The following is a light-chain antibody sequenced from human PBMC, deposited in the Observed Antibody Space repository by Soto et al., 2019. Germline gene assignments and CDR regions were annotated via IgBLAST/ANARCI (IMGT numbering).Light chain of an antibody. CDR3: QQCNSYPRT. CDR1: QGIGNF. J-gene: IGKJ2*01. V-gene: IGKV1-16*02. CDR2: DAT. Sequence: DIPMTQSPSSLSASVGDRVTITCRASQGIGNFLAWLQQKPGKAPKSLIYDATRLQSGVPSKFSGSGSGTDFTLTISGLQPEDSAIYYCQQCNSYPRTLGQGTKLEI.